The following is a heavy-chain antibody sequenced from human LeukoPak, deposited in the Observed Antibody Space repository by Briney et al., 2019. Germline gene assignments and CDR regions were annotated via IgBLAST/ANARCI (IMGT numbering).Heavy chain of an antibody. CDR3: ARRTPMTTVATSTFDY. CDR1: GYTFTGCY. D-gene: IGHD4-17*01. J-gene: IGHJ4*02. Sequence: VASVKVSCKASGYTFTGCYMHWGRQAPGQGLEWMGWISAYNGNTNYAQKLHGRVTMTTDISTSTAYMELRSLRSDDTAVYYCARRTPMTTVATSTFDYWGQGTLVTVSS. V-gene: IGHV1-18*04. CDR2: ISAYNGNT.